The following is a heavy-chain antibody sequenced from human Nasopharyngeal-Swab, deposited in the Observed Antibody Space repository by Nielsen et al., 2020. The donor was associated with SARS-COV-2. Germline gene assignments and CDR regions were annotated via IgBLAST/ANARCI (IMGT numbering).Heavy chain of an antibody. D-gene: IGHD1-26*01. V-gene: IGHV3-30*18. CDR1: GFTFSSYG. J-gene: IGHJ4*02. Sequence: GGSLRLSCAASGFTFSSYGMHWVCQAPGKGLEWVAVISYDGSNKYYADSVKGRFTISRDNSKNTLYLQMNSLRAEDTAVYYCAKARYSGSDPPPFFDYWGQGTLVTVSS. CDR2: ISYDGSNK. CDR3: AKARYSGSDPPPFFDY.